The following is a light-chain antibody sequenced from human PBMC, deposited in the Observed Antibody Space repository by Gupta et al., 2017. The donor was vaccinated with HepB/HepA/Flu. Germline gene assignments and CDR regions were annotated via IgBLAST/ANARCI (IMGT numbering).Light chain of an antibody. CDR2: AAS. CDR1: QSISSY. Sequence: DIQMTQSPSSLSASVGDRVTITCRASQSISSYLNWYQQKPGKAPKLLIYAASSLQSGVPSRFSGSGSETDFTLTISSVQPENFATYYCQQRYSTPPAFGGGTKVEIK. V-gene: IGKV1-39*01. CDR3: QQRYSTPPA. J-gene: IGKJ4*01.